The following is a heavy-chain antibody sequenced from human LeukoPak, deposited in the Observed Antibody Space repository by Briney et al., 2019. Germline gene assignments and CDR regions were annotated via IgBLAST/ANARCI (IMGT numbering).Heavy chain of an antibody. D-gene: IGHD3-9*01. CDR2: ISYSGST. CDR1: GGSISNYY. V-gene: IGHV4-59*08. J-gene: IGHJ6*02. CDR3: ARLDILTGYYKYYYYYGMTS. Sequence: SETLSLTCTVSGGSISNYYWSWIRQPPGKGLEWIGYISYSGSTNYNPSLKSRVTISVNTSKNQFSLKLSSVTAADTAVYYCARLDILTGYYKYYYYYGMTSGAKGPRSPSP.